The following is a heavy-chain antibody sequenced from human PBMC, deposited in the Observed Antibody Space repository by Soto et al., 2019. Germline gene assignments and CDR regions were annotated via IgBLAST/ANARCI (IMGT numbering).Heavy chain of an antibody. CDR1: GFTFSLYN. J-gene: IGHJ4*02. Sequence: EVQVVESGGGLVQPGGSLRLSCAASGFTFSLYNMNWVRQAPEKGLEWVAYVSSSSSIIYYADSVKGRFTISRDDAKNSLYLQMNSLGAEDTAVYFCARDQKASWYTRYFDSWGLGTLVTVSS. CDR3: ARDQKASWYTRYFDS. D-gene: IGHD6-13*01. V-gene: IGHV3-48*01. CDR2: VSSSSSII.